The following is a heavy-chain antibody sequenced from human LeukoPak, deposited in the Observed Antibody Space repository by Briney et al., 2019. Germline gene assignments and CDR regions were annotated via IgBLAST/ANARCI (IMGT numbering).Heavy chain of an antibody. D-gene: IGHD2-15*01. CDR3: ATAPDCSGGSCYEGAPRYGMDV. CDR2: FDPDDGET. J-gene: IGHJ6*02. Sequence: ASVKVSCKVSGYTLTELSMHWVRQAPGKGLGWMGGFDPDDGETIYAQKFQGRVTMTEDTSTDTAYMELSSLRSEDTAVYYCATAPDCSGGSCYEGAPRYGMDVWGQGTTVTVSS. CDR1: GYTLTELS. V-gene: IGHV1-24*01.